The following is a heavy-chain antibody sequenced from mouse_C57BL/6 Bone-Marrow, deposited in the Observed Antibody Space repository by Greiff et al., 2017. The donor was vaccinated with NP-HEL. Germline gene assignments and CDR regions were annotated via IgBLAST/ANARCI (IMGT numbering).Heavy chain of an antibody. CDR1: GFTFTDDY. D-gene: IGHD1-1*01. CDR3: TTPYYYGSRGWYFDV. V-gene: IGHV14-4*01. CDR2: IDPENGDT. J-gene: IGHJ1*03. Sequence: EVQLQQSGAELVRPGASVKLSCTASGFTFTDDYMHWVKQRPEQGLEWIGWIDPENGDTDYASKFQGKATITADTSSNTAYLQLSSLTSEDTAVYYGTTPYYYGSRGWYFDVWGTGTTVTVAS.